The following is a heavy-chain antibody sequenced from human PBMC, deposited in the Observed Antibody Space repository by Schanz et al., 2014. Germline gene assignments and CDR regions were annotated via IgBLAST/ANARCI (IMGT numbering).Heavy chain of an antibody. J-gene: IGHJ4*02. CDR3: ARDRGYCSGGSCLTVDY. D-gene: IGHD2-15*01. Sequence: QVQLAESGGGLVKPGGSLRLSCAASGFTFRDYYMCWIRQAPGKGLEWVAVISYDGSNKYYADSVKGRFTISRDNSKNALYLQMNTLRAEDTAVYYCARDRGYCSGGSCLTVDYWGQGTLVTVSS. CDR2: ISYDGSNK. CDR1: GFTFRDYY. V-gene: IGHV3-30-3*01.